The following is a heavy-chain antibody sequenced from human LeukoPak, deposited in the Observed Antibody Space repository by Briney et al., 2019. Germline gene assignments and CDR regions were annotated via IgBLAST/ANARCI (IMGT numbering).Heavy chain of an antibody. J-gene: IGHJ4*02. CDR2: IKQDGSEK. CDR3: ARGWNYAFRFDN. V-gene: IGHV3-7*01. D-gene: IGHD1-7*01. Sequence: PGGSLRLSCVASEFTFSTYWMSWVRQAPGKGLEWVANIKQDGSEKYSVDSVRRRFTISRDNAKNSLYLQMNSLRVEDTAVYYCARGWNYAFRFDNWGQGTLVTVST. CDR1: EFTFSTYW.